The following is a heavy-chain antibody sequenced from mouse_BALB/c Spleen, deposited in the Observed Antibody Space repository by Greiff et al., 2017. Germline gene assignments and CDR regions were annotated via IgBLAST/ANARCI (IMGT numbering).Heavy chain of an antibody. CDR3: AREVLMITTRAMDY. CDR2: ISYSGST. J-gene: IGHJ4*01. CDR1: GYSITSDYA. Sequence: EVKLQESGPGLVKPSQSLSLTCTVTGYSITSDYAWNWIRQFPGNKLEWMGYISYSGSTSYNPSLKSRISITRDTSKNQFFLQLNSVTTEDTATYYCAREVLMITTRAMDYWGQGTSVTVSS. V-gene: IGHV3-2*02. D-gene: IGHD2-4*01.